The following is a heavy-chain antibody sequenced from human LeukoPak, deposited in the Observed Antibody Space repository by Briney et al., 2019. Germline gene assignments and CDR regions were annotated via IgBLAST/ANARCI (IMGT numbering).Heavy chain of an antibody. J-gene: IGHJ6*02. CDR1: GFTFSSYG. V-gene: IGHV3-30*18. Sequence: GRSLRLSCAASGFTFSSYGMHWVRQAPGKGLEWVAVISYDGSNKYYADSVKGRFTISRDNSKNTLYLQMNSLRAEDTAVYYCAKPIVARGYYGMDVWGQGTTVTVSS. CDR2: ISYDGSNK. CDR3: AKPIVARGYYGMDV. D-gene: IGHD2-15*01.